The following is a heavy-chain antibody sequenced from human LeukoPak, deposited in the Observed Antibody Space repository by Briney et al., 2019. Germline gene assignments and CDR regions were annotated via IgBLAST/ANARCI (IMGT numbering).Heavy chain of an antibody. J-gene: IGHJ4*02. D-gene: IGHD5-12*01. V-gene: IGHV3-30*18. CDR2: ISYDGSNK. Sequence: GGSLRLSCAASGFTFSSYGMHWVRQAPGKGLEWVAVISYDGSNKYYADSAKGRFTITRDNSKNTLYLQMNSLRAEDTAVYYCAKDFRAESPYDPSNFDYWGQGTLVTVSS. CDR1: GFTFSSYG. CDR3: AKDFRAESPYDPSNFDY.